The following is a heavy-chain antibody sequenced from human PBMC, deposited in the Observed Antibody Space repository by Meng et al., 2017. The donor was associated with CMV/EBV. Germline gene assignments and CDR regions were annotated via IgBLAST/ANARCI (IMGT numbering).Heavy chain of an antibody. V-gene: IGHV4-39*07. Sequence: SETLSLTCTVSGGSISSSSYYWGWLRQPPGKGLEWVGTIYYSGSPYYNPSLQSRVTISVDTSKNQFSLKLSSVTAADTAVYYCASRYYGMDVWGQGTTVTVSS. J-gene: IGHJ6*02. CDR2: IYYSGSP. CDR3: ASRYYGMDV. CDR1: GGSISSSSYY.